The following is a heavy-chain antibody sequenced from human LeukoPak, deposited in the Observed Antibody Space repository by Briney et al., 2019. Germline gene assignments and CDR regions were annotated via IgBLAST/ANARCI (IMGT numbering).Heavy chain of an antibody. D-gene: IGHD3-10*01. V-gene: IGHV1-69*13. Sequence: SVKVSCKASGGTFSSYAISWVRQAPGQGLEWMGGIIPIFGTANYAQKFQGRVTITADESTSTAYMELSSLRSEETAVYYCARMPITMVRGVSPSHFDYWGQGTLVTVSS. J-gene: IGHJ4*02. CDR3: ARMPITMVRGVSPSHFDY. CDR1: GGTFSSYA. CDR2: IIPIFGTA.